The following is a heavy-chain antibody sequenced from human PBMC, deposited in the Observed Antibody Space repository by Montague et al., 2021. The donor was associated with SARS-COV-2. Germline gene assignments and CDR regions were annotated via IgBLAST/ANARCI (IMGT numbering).Heavy chain of an antibody. Sequence: TLSLTCTVSGGSISSGSYYWSWIRQPAGKGLEWIGRIYTTGRTNYNPSLKSRVTISVDTSKNQFSLKLSSVTAADTAAYYCASERAYDYGLGTYPGGFDIWGQGTMVTVSS. J-gene: IGHJ3*02. CDR2: IYTTGRT. CDR3: ASERAYDYGLGTYPGGFDI. V-gene: IGHV4-61*02. D-gene: IGHD3-10*01. CDR1: GGSISSGSYY.